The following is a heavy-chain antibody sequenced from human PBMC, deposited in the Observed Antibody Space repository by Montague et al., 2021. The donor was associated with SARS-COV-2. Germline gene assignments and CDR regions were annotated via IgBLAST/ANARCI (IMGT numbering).Heavy chain of an antibody. CDR2: IYYSGST. CDR1: GGSISSSSYY. D-gene: IGHD3-10*01. Sequence: SETLSLTCTVSGGSISSSSYYWGWIRQPPGRGLEWIGSIYYSGSTYYNPSLKSRATISVDTSKNQFSLKLSSVTAADTAVYYCARLMPIYGSGPYFDYWGQGTLVTVSS. J-gene: IGHJ4*02. CDR3: ARLMPIYGSGPYFDY. V-gene: IGHV4-39*01.